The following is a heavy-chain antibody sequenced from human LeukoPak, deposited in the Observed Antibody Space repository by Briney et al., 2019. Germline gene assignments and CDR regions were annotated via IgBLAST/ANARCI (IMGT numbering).Heavy chain of an antibody. V-gene: IGHV3-23*01. CDR3: EKVSSSWRSLDH. J-gene: IGHJ4*02. D-gene: IGHD6-13*01. Sequence: QPGGSLRLSCAASGVSFSSCAMSWVRQAPGKGLEWVSAISGSGTSTYYAESVNGRFTISRDNSKNTVYLQMSRLRAEDTAVYYCEKVSSSWRSLDHWGQGTLVTVSA. CDR1: GVSFSSCA. CDR2: ISGSGTST.